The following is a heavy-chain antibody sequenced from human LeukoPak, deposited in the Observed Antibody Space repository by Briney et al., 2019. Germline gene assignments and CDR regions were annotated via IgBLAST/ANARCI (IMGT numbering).Heavy chain of an antibody. D-gene: IGHD6-19*01. Sequence: GGSLRLSCAASGITFSTYWMHWVRQAPGKGLVWDSRINGDGSSTTYADSVEGRFSISRDNAKNTLILQMNSLRAEDTAVYYCARGGSSAWASFDNWGQGTLVTVSS. CDR3: ARGGSSAWASFDN. V-gene: IGHV3-74*01. J-gene: IGHJ4*02. CDR2: INGDGSST. CDR1: GITFSTYW.